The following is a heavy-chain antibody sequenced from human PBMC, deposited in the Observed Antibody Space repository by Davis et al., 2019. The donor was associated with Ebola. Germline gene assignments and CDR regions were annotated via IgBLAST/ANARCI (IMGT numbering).Heavy chain of an antibody. CDR3: ATGLSSSWHFDT. CDR1: GYTFTSFG. Sequence: ASVKVSCKASGYTFTSFGISWVRQAPGKGLEWMGWINGGTVYAQKFQGRVTLTEDTSGDTAYMELRSLRLEDTALYFCATGLSSSWHFDTWGQGSLVTVSS. D-gene: IGHD6-13*01. CDR2: INGGT. V-gene: IGHV1-18*01. J-gene: IGHJ4*02.